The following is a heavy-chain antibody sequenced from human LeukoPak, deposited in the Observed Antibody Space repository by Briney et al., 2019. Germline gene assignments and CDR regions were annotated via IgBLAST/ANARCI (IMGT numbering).Heavy chain of an antibody. CDR3: ARDEVDYDILTGYYWY. Sequence: GGSLRLSCAASGFTFSRYSMNWVRQAPGKGLEWVSSTSSSSSYIYYADSVKGRFTISRDNAKNSLYLPMSSLRAEDTAVYYCARDEVDYDILTGYYWYWGQGTLVTVSS. CDR2: TSSSSSYI. J-gene: IGHJ4*02. V-gene: IGHV3-21*01. CDR1: GFTFSRYS. D-gene: IGHD3-9*01.